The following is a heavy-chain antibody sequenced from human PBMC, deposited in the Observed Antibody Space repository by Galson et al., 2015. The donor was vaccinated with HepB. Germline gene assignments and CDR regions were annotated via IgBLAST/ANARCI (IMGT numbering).Heavy chain of an antibody. J-gene: IGHJ5*02. CDR3: ARGDLWSSSWFMGSWFDP. Sequence: SVKVSCKASGGTFSSYAISWVRQAPGQGLEWMGGIIPIFGTANYAQKFQGRVTITADESTSTAYMELSSLRSEDTAVYYCARGDLWSSSWFMGSWFDPWGQGTLVTVSS. CDR2: IIPIFGTA. D-gene: IGHD6-13*01. V-gene: IGHV1-69*13. CDR1: GGTFSSYA.